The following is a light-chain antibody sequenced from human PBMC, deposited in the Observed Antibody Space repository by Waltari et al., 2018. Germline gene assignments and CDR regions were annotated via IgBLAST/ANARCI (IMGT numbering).Light chain of an antibody. V-gene: IGLV2-23*01. CDR2: EGS. Sequence: QSALTQPASVSGSPGQSITISCPGPSSDVGSYKLVSWYQQHPGKAPKLMIYEGSKRPSGVSNRFSGSKSGNTASLTISGLQAEDEADYYCCSYTAGSTWVFGGGTKLTVL. CDR3: CSYTAGSTWV. CDR1: SSDVGSYKL. J-gene: IGLJ3*02.